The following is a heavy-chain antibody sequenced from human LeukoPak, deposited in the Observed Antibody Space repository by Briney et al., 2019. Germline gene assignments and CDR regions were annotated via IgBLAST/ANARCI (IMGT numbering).Heavy chain of an antibody. CDR2: IYSGGTT. Sequence: GVSLRLSCAASGFTVSNNYMTWVRQAPGKGLEWVSVIYSGGTTYYADSVEGRFTISRDNSRNTLNLQMNSLRAEDTAVYYCARGQSGDPAFDIWGQGTMVTVS. J-gene: IGHJ3*02. D-gene: IGHD4-17*01. V-gene: IGHV3-53*01. CDR3: ARGQSGDPAFDI. CDR1: GFTVSNNY.